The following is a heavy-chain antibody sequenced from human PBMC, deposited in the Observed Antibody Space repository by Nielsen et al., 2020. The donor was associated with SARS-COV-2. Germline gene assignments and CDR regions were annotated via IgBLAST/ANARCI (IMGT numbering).Heavy chain of an antibody. Sequence: GGSLRLSCAASGFTFSSYGMHWVRQAPGKGLEWVAVIWYDGSNKYYADSVKGRFTISRDNSKNTLYLQMNSLRAEDTAVYYCARGTRGYSGYDHYYYYYMDVWGKGTTVTVSS. J-gene: IGHJ6*03. CDR1: GFTFSSYG. CDR2: IWYDGSNK. CDR3: ARGTRGYSGYDHYYYYYMDV. D-gene: IGHD5-12*01. V-gene: IGHV3-33*01.